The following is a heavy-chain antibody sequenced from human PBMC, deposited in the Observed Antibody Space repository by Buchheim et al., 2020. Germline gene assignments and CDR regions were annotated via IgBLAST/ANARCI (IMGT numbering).Heavy chain of an antibody. CDR1: GFTFSSYA. V-gene: IGHV3-30*04. CDR2: ISYDGSNK. Sequence: VQLVESGGGFVMPGGSLRLSCAGSGFTFSSYAMHWVRQAPGKGLEWGAVISYDGSNKYYADSVKGRFTISRDNSNNTLYLQMNSLRAEDTAVYYCARDLGPPSIAVAGSGDYWGQGTL. J-gene: IGHJ4*02. D-gene: IGHD6-19*01. CDR3: ARDLGPPSIAVAGSGDY.